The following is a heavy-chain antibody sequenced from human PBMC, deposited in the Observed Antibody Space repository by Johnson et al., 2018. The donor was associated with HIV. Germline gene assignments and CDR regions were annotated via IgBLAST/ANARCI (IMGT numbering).Heavy chain of an antibody. CDR3: ARDSRSWRPSGAFDI. CDR2: IYSGGST. J-gene: IGHJ3*02. V-gene: IGHV3-53*01. CDR1: GFTVGSNY. D-gene: IGHD6-13*01. Sequence: EMQLVESGGGLIQPGGSLRLSCAASGFTVGSNYMSWVRQAPGKGLEWVSVIYSGGSTYYADSVKGRFTISRDNSKNTLYLQMNSLRAEDTAVYYCARDSRSWRPSGAFDIWGQGTMVTVSS.